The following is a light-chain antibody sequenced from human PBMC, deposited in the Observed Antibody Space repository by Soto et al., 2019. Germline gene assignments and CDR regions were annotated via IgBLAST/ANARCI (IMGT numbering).Light chain of an antibody. J-gene: IGLJ1*01. CDR2: DVS. V-gene: IGLV2-14*01. Sequence: QSALTQPASVSGSPGQSITISCTGTSSDVGGSNYVSWYQQHPGKAPKLMIYDVSNRPSGVSNRFSGSKSGNTASLTISGLQAEDEADYYCGSYTSSSTLSVFGTGTKLTVL. CDR3: GSYTSSSTLSV. CDR1: SSDVGGSNY.